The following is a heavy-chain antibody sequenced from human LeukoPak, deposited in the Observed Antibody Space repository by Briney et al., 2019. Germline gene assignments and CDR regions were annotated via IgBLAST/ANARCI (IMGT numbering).Heavy chain of an antibody. V-gene: IGHV1-8*02. J-gene: IGHJ4*02. CDR2: MKPISGDT. CDR1: GNTFNNYD. D-gene: IGHD5/OR15-5a*01. Sequence: ASVKVSCKASGNTFNNYDINWVRQVSGQGLEWMGWMKPISGDTGYARKFQGRVTMTRDTSTRTAYMELSGLTSEDTAIYYCARNLPERSHSDYWGQGTLVTVS. CDR3: ARNLPERSHSDY.